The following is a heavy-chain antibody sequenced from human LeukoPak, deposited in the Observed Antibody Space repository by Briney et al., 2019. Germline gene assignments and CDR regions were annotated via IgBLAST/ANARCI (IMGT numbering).Heavy chain of an antibody. CDR2: IYYSGST. J-gene: IGHJ4*02. CDR3: AREGLYSYGYFDY. V-gene: IGHV4-30-4*02. CDR1: GGSISSGDYY. D-gene: IGHD5-18*01. Sequence: SDTLSLTCTVSGGSISSGDYYWSWIRQPPGKGLEWIGYIYYSGSTYYNPSLKSRVTISVDTSKNQFSLKLSSVTAADTAVYYCAREGLYSYGYFDYWGQGTLVTVSS.